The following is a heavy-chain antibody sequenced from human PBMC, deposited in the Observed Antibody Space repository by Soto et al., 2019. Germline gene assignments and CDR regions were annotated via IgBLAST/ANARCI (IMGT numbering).Heavy chain of an antibody. CDR3: ARDSGPAGGGACDI. J-gene: IGHJ3*02. D-gene: IGHD6-25*01. CDR2: VDVGGGST. Sequence: EVQLLESGGGLVQPGGSLRLSCAASGFTFSTHAMIWVCQAPGKGLNWVSTVDVGGGSTYYTDSVKGRFTVSRDNSKNTVYLQLNTLRAEDTAIYFCARDSGPAGGGACDIWGQGTMVTVSS. V-gene: IGHV3-23*01. CDR1: GFTFSTHA.